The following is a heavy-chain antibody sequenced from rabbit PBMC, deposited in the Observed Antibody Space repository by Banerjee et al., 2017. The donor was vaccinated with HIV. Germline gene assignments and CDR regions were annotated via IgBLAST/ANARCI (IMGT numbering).Heavy chain of an antibody. D-gene: IGHD1-1*01. CDR1: GFSFSSYG. V-gene: IGHV1S36*01. J-gene: IGHJ4*01. CDR3: ARDRCIGVSLNL. Sequence: QEQLEESGGDLVKPEGSLTLTCTASGFSFSSYGISWVRQAPGKGLEWIGYISYGGSTVNASWAKGRFTISKTSTTVDLKMTSLTAADTATYFCARDRCIGVSLNLWGPGTLVTVS. CDR2: ISYGGST.